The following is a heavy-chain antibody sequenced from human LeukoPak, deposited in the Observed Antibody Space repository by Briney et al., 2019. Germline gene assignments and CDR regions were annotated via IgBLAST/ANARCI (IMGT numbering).Heavy chain of an antibody. Sequence: GGSLRLSCAVSGFTFSSYWMSWVRQTPGKGLEWVANITQDGSEEYYVDSVKGRFTISRDNAKNSLYFQMNSLRPEDTAVYYCARVYYHDSSGYIVVYYGLDVWGQGTTVTVSS. V-gene: IGHV3-7*05. D-gene: IGHD3-22*01. J-gene: IGHJ6*02. CDR2: ITQDGSEE. CDR1: GFTFSSYW. CDR3: ARVYYHDSSGYIVVYYGLDV.